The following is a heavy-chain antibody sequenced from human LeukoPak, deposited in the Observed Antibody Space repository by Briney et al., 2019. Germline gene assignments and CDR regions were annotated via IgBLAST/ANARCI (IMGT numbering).Heavy chain of an antibody. V-gene: IGHV3-48*03. CDR3: AREGDFWSGPSGYFDN. CDR2: ISSSGRTI. J-gene: IGHJ4*02. D-gene: IGHD3-3*01. Sequence: GGSLRLSCAASGLIFSSYDVNWVRQAPGKGLEWVSYISSSGRTIYYADSVEGRFTISRDNAKNSLYLQMNSLRAEDTAVYYCAREGDFWSGPSGYFDNWGQGTLVTVSS. CDR1: GLIFSSYD.